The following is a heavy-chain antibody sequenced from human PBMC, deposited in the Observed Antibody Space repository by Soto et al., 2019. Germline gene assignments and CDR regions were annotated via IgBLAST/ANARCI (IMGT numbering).Heavy chain of an antibody. D-gene: IGHD2-2*01. CDR1: GFMFSNFA. J-gene: IGHJ6*02. Sequence: VGSLRLSSAGSGFMFSNFAMTWVRQAPGKGLEWVSTTRSNGEHTYYADSVKGRFTVSRDNSKNTLFLEMSSLRAEDTAIYYCAKDSKSVSVSAARVYGMDVWGQGTTVTVSS. CDR3: AKDSKSVSVSAARVYGMDV. CDR2: TRSNGEHT. V-gene: IGHV3-23*01.